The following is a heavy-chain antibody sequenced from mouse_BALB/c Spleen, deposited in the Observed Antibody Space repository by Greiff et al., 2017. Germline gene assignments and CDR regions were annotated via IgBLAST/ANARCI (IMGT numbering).Heavy chain of an antibody. V-gene: IGHV5-17*02. J-gene: IGHJ4*01. D-gene: IGHD1-1*01. CDR2: LSSGSSTI. CDR1: GFTFSSFG. CDR3: ARCGSSPYCYAMDY. Sequence: EVQLVESGGGLVQPGGSRKLSCAASGFTFSSFGMHWVRQAPEKGLEWVAYLSSGSSTIYYADTVKGRFTISRDNPKNTLFLQMTSLRSEDTAMYYCARCGSSPYCYAMDYWGQGTSVTVSS.